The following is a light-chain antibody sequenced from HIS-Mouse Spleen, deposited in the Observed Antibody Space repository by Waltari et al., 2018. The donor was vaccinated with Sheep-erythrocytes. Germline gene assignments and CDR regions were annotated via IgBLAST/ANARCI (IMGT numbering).Light chain of an antibody. CDR2: DCS. J-gene: IGLJ3*02. CDR3: CSYAGSSTPWV. V-gene: IGLV2-23*01. Sequence: QSALTQPASVSGSPGQSITISCTGTSSDVGSYNLVSWYQQHPGKAPKLMIYDCSKRPSGGANRFSGSKSGNTASLTISGLQAEDEADYYCCSYAGSSTPWVFGGGTKLTVL. CDR1: SSDVGSYNL.